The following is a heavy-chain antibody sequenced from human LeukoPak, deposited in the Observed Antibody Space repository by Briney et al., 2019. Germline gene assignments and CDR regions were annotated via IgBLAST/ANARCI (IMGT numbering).Heavy chain of an antibody. CDR3: ARDIGYYDSSGYYDY. V-gene: IGHV4-59*12. Sequence: SETLSLTCTVSGGSLSRYYWSWIRQPPGKGLEWIGYIYYSGSTNYNPSLKSRVTISVDTSKNQFSLKLSSVTAADTAVYYRARDIGYYDSSGYYDYWGQGTLVTVSS. D-gene: IGHD3-22*01. CDR2: IYYSGST. CDR1: GGSLSRYY. J-gene: IGHJ4*02.